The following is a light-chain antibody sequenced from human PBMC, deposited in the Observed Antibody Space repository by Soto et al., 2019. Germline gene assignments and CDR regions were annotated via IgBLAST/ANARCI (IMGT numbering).Light chain of an antibody. V-gene: IGKV3-11*01. CDR3: HQRDSWPRT. CDR2: DTS. J-gene: IGKJ1*01. Sequence: EIVLTQSPATLSLSPGERATLSCRASQRISRSLAWYQHKPGQAPRLLIFDTSNRDSGIPARFSGSGSGTDFTLTISSLKPEHFAIYYCHQRDSWPRTFGQGTKVEIK. CDR1: QRISRS.